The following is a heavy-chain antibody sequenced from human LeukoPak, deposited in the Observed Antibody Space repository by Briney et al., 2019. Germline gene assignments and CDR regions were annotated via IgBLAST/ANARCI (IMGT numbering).Heavy chain of an antibody. CDR2: INPNSGGT. Sequence: ASVKVSCKASGYTFTGYYMHWVRQAPGQGLEWMGWINPNSGGTNYAQKFQGRVTMTRDTSISTAYMELSRLRSDDTAVYYCARVNYDFWSGYRGVFTYCGQGTLVTVSS. CDR1: GYTFTGYY. CDR3: ARVNYDFWSGYRGVFTY. J-gene: IGHJ4*02. D-gene: IGHD3-3*01. V-gene: IGHV1-2*02.